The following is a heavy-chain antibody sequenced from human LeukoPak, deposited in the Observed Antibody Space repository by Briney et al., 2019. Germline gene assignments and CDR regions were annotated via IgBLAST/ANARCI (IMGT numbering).Heavy chain of an antibody. V-gene: IGHV3-23*01. CDR1: GFTFSSYA. Sequence: PGGSLRLSCAASGFTFSSYAMSWVRQAPGKGLEWVSAISGSGGSTYYADSVKGRFTISRDNSKNTLYLQMNSLRAEDTAVYYCVRVVPAAISSYYFDYWGQGTLVTVSS. CDR2: ISGSGGST. D-gene: IGHD2-2*01. J-gene: IGHJ4*02. CDR3: VRVVPAAISSYYFDY.